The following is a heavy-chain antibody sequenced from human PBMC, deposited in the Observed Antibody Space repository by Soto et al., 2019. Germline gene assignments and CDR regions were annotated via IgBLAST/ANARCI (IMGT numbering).Heavy chain of an antibody. Sequence: QVQLVESGGGVVQPGRSLRLSCAASGFTFSSYGMHWVRQAPGKWLEWVAVISYDGSNKYYADSVKGRFTISRDNSKNTLYLQMNSLRAEDTAVYYCAKGSPWYSGSYWALNAFDIWGQGTMVTVSS. J-gene: IGHJ3*02. CDR3: AKGSPWYSGSYWALNAFDI. V-gene: IGHV3-30*18. D-gene: IGHD1-26*01. CDR2: ISYDGSNK. CDR1: GFTFSSYG.